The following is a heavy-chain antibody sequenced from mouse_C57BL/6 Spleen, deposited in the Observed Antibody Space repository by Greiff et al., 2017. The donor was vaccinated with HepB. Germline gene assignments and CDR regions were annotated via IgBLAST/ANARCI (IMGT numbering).Heavy chain of an antibody. J-gene: IGHJ4*01. CDR3: ARGDYYGRPGYAMDY. CDR2: INPYNGDT. V-gene: IGHV1-37*01. CDR1: GYSFTGYF. D-gene: IGHD1-1*01. Sequence: EVKLVESGPELVKPGASVKISCKASGYSFTGYFMNWVKQSHGKSLEWIGRINPYNGDTFYNQKFKGKATLTVDKSSSTAHMELLSLTSEDFAVYYCARGDYYGRPGYAMDYWGQGTSVTVSS.